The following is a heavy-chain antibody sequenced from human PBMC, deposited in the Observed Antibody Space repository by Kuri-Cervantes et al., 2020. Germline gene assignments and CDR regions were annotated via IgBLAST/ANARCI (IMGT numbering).Heavy chain of an antibody. J-gene: IGHJ4*02. CDR3: ARAAYPYYYDSSGSIGY. V-gene: IGHV4-59*01. Sequence: SETLSLTCTVSGGSISSYYWSWIRQPPGKGLEWIGYIYYSGSTNYNPSLKSRVTISVDTSKNQFSLKLSSVTAADTAVYYCARAAYPYYYDSSGSIGYWGQGTLVTVSS. CDR1: GGSISSYY. D-gene: IGHD3-22*01. CDR2: IYYSGST.